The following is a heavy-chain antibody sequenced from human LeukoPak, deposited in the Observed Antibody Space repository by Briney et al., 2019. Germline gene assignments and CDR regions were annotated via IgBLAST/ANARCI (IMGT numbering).Heavy chain of an antibody. D-gene: IGHD3-10*01. J-gene: IGHJ5*02. CDR3: ARQLEYYGRFDP. CDR2: IIPIFGTA. Sequence: ASVKVSCKASGGTFSSYAISWVRQAPGQGLEWMGGIIPIFGTANYAQKFQGRVTITADESTSTAYMELSSLRSEDTAVYYCARQLEYYGRFDPWGQGTLVTVSS. V-gene: IGHV1-69*01. CDR1: GGTFSSYA.